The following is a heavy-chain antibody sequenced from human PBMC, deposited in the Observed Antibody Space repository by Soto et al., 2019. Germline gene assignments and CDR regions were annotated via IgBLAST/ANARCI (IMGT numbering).Heavy chain of an antibody. CDR2: INPVGGSA. Sequence: ASVKVSCKTSGYTFTGYYMHWVRQAPGQGLEWMGIINPVGGSATYAQKFQGRVTMTRDTSTSTVYMELSSLISDDTAVYYCARADDFWTTRGMDVWGQGTTVTVSS. CDR1: GYTFTGYY. J-gene: IGHJ6*02. D-gene: IGHD3-3*01. CDR3: ARADDFWTTRGMDV. V-gene: IGHV1-46*01.